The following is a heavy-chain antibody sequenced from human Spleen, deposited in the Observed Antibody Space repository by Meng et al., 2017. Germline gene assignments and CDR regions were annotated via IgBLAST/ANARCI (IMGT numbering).Heavy chain of an antibody. CDR1: GYTFPSYG. CDR2: ISNYNGNA. Sequence: QVQPVRSGAEVRKPGASVKVSCKASGYTFPSYGISWVRQAPGQGLEWMGWISNYNGNANYAQKFQGRVTMTTDTSTTTAYMELRSLRSDDTAVYYCARDGRESGSCDYWGRGTLVTVSS. J-gene: IGHJ4*02. CDR3: ARDGRESGSCDY. V-gene: IGHV1-18*01. D-gene: IGHD1-26*01.